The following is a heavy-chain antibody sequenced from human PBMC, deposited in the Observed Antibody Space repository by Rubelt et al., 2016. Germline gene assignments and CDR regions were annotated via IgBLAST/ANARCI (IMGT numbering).Heavy chain of an antibody. CDR2: IYYSGST. CDR1: GGSISSSSYY. V-gene: IGHV4-39*01. D-gene: IGHD1-1*01. J-gene: IGHJ6*02. Sequence: QLQLQESGPGLVKPSETLSLTCTVSGGSISSSSYYWGWIRQPPGKGLEWIGSIYYSGSTYYNPSLKMRCPISVDTSKNQFSLKLSSVTAADTAVYYCARHTKSYYYYGMDVWGQGTTVTVSS. CDR3: ARHTKSYYYYGMDV.